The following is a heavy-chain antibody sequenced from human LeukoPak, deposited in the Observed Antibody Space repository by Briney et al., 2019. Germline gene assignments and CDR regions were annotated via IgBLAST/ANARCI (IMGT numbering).Heavy chain of an antibody. D-gene: IGHD2-2*01. V-gene: IGHV3-9*01. J-gene: IGHJ4*02. CDR1: GFTFDDYA. CDR3: AKASSTSLGYCSSTSCYYPAFDY. CDR2: ISWNSGSI. Sequence: GGSLRLSCAASGFTFDDYAMHWVRQAPGKGLEWVSGISWNSGSIGYADSVKGRFTISRDNAKNSLYLQMNSLRAEDTALYYCAKASSTSLGYCSSTSCYYPAFDYWGQGTLVTVSS.